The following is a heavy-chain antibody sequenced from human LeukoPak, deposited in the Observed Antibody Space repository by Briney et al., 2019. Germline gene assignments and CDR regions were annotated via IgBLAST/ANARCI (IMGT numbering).Heavy chain of an antibody. CDR1: GGSLSSYY. D-gene: IGHD3-3*01. V-gene: IGHV4-59*01. Sequence: SETLSLTCTVSGGSLSSYYWSWIRQPPGKGLEWIGYIYYSGSTNYNPSLKSRVTISVDTSKNQFSLKLSSVTAADAAVYYCAREIILWEYYDFWSGYSGGAFDIWGQGTMVTVSS. CDR2: IYYSGST. J-gene: IGHJ3*02. CDR3: AREIILWEYYDFWSGYSGGAFDI.